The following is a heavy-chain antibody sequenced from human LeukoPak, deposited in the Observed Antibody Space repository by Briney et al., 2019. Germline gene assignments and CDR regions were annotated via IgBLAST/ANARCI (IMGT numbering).Heavy chain of an antibody. V-gene: IGHV3-11*04. CDR1: GFTFSDYY. CDR2: ITSSGSTT. CDR3: ATDGSSSWYYDY. Sequence: GGSLRLSCAASGFTFSDYYMSWIRQAPGKGLEWVSYITSSGSTTYYADSVKGRFTISRDNAKNSLYLQMNSLRAEDTAVYYCATDGSSSWYYDYWGQGTQVTVSS. J-gene: IGHJ4*02. D-gene: IGHD6-13*01.